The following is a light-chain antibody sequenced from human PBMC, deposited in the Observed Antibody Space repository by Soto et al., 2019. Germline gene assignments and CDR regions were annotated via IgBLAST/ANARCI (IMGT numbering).Light chain of an antibody. CDR3: QVWDSRSDHVV. CDR1: NIGSKS. CDR2: DDT. V-gene: IGLV3-21*02. J-gene: IGLJ3*02. Sequence: SYELTQPPSVSVAPGQTARITCGENNIGSKSVHWYQQKPGQAPVLVVYDDTDRPSGIPERFSGSNSGNTATLTISRVEAGDEADYHCQVWDSRSDHVVFGGGTKLTVL.